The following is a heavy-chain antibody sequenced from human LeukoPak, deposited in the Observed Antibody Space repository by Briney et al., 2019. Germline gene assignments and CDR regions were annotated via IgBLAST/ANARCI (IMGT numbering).Heavy chain of an antibody. D-gene: IGHD3-10*01. CDR3: ARADGVLWFGETIAPYFDY. V-gene: IGHV4-59*01. CDR1: GGSISSYY. Sequence: NSSETLSLTCTVSGGSISSYYWSWIRQPPGKGLEWIGYIYYSGSTNYNPSLKSRVTISVDTSENQFSLKLSSVTAADTAVYYCARADGVLWFGETIAPYFDYWGQGTLVTVSS. J-gene: IGHJ4*02. CDR2: IYYSGST.